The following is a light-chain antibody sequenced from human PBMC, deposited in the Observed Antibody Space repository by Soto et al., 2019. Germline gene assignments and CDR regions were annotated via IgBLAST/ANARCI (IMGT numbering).Light chain of an antibody. CDR2: AAS. Sequence: DIQMTQSPSSLSASVGDRVTITCRASQGVSGNLLWYQQRKGRAPKLLIYAASNLLSGVPSRFSGSGSGANFTLTITSLQPEDFAAYYCQQGYRTPHTFGQGTKLETK. V-gene: IGKV1-39*01. CDR1: QGVSGN. CDR3: QQGYRTPHT. J-gene: IGKJ2*01.